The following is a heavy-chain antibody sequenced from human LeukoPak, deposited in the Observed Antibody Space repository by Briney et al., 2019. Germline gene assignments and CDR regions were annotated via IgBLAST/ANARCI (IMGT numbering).Heavy chain of an antibody. Sequence: SETLSLTCTVSGGSISSSSYYWGWIRQPPGKGLEWIGSIYYSGSTYYNPSLKSRVTISVDTSKNQFSLKLSSVTAADTAVYYCARQDCSSTSCYKGPFDYWGRGTLVSVSS. CDR3: ARQDCSSTSCYKGPFDY. CDR1: GGSISSSSYY. V-gene: IGHV4-39*01. J-gene: IGHJ4*02. D-gene: IGHD2-2*02. CDR2: IYYSGST.